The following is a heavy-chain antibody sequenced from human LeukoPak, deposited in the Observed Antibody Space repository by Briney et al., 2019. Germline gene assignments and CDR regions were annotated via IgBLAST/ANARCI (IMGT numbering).Heavy chain of an antibody. V-gene: IGHV3-7*01. D-gene: IGHD5-18*01. CDR3: ARSLWPEDY. CDR1: GFTFSSYW. CDR2: INQDGSEK. J-gene: IGHJ4*02. Sequence: PGGSLRLSCAASGFTFSSYWMSWVRQAPGKGLEWVANINQDGSEKNYVESVKGRFIISRDNAKTSFYLQMNSLRAEDTAVYYCARSLWPEDYWGQGTLVTVSS.